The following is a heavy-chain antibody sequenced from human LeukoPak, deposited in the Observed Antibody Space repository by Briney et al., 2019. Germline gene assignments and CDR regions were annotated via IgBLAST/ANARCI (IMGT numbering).Heavy chain of an antibody. Sequence: PSETLSLTCSVSGVSISNYYWSWTRQPPGKGLEWIAFIYYDGTTNYNPSLKSRATISVDTSKNQYSLNLISVTPADTAVYYCARGGASSKFFDAWGQGILVTVSS. D-gene: IGHD6-6*01. CDR3: ARGGASSKFFDA. CDR1: GVSISNYY. CDR2: IYYDGTT. V-gene: IGHV4-59*01. J-gene: IGHJ4*02.